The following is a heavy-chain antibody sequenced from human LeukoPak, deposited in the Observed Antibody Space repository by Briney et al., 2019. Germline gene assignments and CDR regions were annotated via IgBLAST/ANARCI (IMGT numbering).Heavy chain of an antibody. CDR1: GFTFSSYA. Sequence: GGSLRLSCAASGFTFSSYAMHWVRQAPGKGLEWVAVISYDGSNKYYADSVKGRFTISRDNAKNSLYLQMNSLRAEDTAAYYCARDPPSFQHWGQGTLVTVSS. J-gene: IGHJ1*01. CDR2: ISYDGSNK. V-gene: IGHV3-30-3*01. CDR3: ARDPPSFQH.